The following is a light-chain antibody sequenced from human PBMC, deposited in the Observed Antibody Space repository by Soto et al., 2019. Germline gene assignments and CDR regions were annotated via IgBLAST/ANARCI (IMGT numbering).Light chain of an antibody. J-gene: IGLJ1*01. CDR2: EVS. Sequence: QSALTRPASVSGSPGQSITISCTGTSSDVGGYNYVSWYQHHPGKAHRLMIYEVSNRPSGVSDRFSGSKSGNTASLTISGLLAEDEADYYCSSYTSINTYVFGTGTKVTVL. V-gene: IGLV2-14*01. CDR3: SSYTSINTYV. CDR1: SSDVGGYNY.